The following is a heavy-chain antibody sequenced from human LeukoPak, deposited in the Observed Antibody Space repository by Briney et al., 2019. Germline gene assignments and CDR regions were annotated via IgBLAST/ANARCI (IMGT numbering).Heavy chain of an antibody. V-gene: IGHV4-59*01. CDR2: IYYSGST. D-gene: IGHD3-10*01. CDR3: ARVPRNITMVREVGYYYYYGMDV. Sequence: PSETLSLTCTVSGGSISSYYWSWIRQPPGKGLEWIGYIYYSGSTNYNPSLKSRVTISVDTSKNQFSLKLSSVTAADTAVYYCARVPRNITMVREVGYYYYYGMDVWGKGTTVTVSS. CDR1: GGSISSYY. J-gene: IGHJ6*04.